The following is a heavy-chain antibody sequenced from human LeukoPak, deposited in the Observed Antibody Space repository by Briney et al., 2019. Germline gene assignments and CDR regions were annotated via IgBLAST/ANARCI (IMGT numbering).Heavy chain of an antibody. D-gene: IGHD1-26*01. CDR3: ASSWEEYFQH. V-gene: IGHV3-74*01. J-gene: IGHJ1*01. CDR1: GFNFRDHW. CDR2: INSDGSST. Sequence: GGSLRLSCAVSGFNFRDHWMVWVRQAPGKGLVWVSRINSDGSSTSYADSVKGRFTISRDNAKNTLYLQMNSLRAEDTAVYYCASSWEEYFQHWGQGTLVTVSS.